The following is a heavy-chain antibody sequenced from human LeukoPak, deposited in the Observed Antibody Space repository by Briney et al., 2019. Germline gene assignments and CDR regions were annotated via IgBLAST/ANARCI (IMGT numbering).Heavy chain of an antibody. Sequence: GGSLRLSCAASGFTFSDYEMNWVRQAPGKGLEWVSYISRSGTTIYYADSVRGRFTISRDNAKKSLYLQMNSLRAEDTAVYCCARGWPRGAFDIWGQGTMVTASS. CDR1: GFTFSDYE. CDR3: ARGWPRGAFDI. CDR2: ISRSGTTI. J-gene: IGHJ3*02. D-gene: IGHD1-26*01. V-gene: IGHV3-48*03.